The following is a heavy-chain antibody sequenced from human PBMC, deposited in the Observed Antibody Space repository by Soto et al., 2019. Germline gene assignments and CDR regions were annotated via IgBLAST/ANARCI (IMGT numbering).Heavy chain of an antibody. J-gene: IGHJ6*02. CDR1: GFTFSSYA. V-gene: IGHV3-23*01. CDR3: AKDYVDTAMVTILYYYGMDV. CDR2: ISGSGGST. D-gene: IGHD5-18*01. Sequence: GGSLRLSCAASGFTFSSYAMSWVRQAPGKGLEWVSAISGSGGSTYYADSVRGRFTISRDNSKNTLYLQMNSLRAEDTAVYYCAKDYVDTAMVTILYYYGMDVWGQGTTVTVSS.